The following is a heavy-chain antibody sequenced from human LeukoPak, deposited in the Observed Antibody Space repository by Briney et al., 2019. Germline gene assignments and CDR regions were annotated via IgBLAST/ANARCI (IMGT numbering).Heavy chain of an antibody. V-gene: IGHV3-74*01. CDR2: IASDGSST. CDR3: ARGRPHGNDY. D-gene: IGHD4-23*01. J-gene: IGHJ4*02. Sequence: PGGSLRLSCAASGFTFNDAWMNWVRQAPGKGLVWVSRIASDGSSTTYADSVKGRFSISRDNAKNTLYLQMNSLRVEDTAVYYCARGRPHGNDYWGQGTLVTVSP. CDR1: GFTFNDAW.